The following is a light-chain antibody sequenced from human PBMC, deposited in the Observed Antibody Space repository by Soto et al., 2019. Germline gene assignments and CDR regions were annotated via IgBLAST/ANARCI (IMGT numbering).Light chain of an antibody. CDR3: QQYGSSPLIS. V-gene: IGKV3D-15*02. CDR2: DAS. CDR1: QSVSSN. J-gene: IGKJ5*01. Sequence: ERVMTQSPATLSVSPGERATLSCRASQSVSSNVAWYQQKPGQAPRLLIYDASNRATGIPARFSGSGSGTDFTLTISSLEPEDFAVYYCQQYGSSPLISFGQGTRLEIK.